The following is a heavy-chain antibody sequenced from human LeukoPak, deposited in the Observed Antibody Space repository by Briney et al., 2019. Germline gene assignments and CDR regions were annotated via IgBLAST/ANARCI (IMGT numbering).Heavy chain of an antibody. D-gene: IGHD4-17*01. CDR1: GGSISSGSYY. V-gene: IGHV4-61*02. J-gene: IGHJ4*02. CDR3: ARDSTTTVTIFDY. Sequence: SETLSLTCTVSGGSISSGSYYWSWIRQPAGRGLEWIGRIYTSGSTNYNPSLKSRVTISVDTSKNQFSLKLSSVTAADTAVYYCARDSTTTVTIFDYWGQGTLFTVSS. CDR2: IYTSGST.